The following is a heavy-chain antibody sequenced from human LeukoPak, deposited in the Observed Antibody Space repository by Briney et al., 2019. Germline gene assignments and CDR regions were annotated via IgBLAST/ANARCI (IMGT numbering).Heavy chain of an antibody. V-gene: IGHV3-23*01. CDR1: GFTFSSYA. CDR3: VKDPAKNYYGSGSYYNGGIDY. CDR2: ISGSGGST. D-gene: IGHD3-10*01. J-gene: IGHJ4*02. Sequence: PGASLRLSCAASGFTFSSYAMSWVRQAPGKGLEWVSAISGSGGSTYYADSVKGRFTISRDNSKDTLYLQMSSLRAEDTAVYYCVKDPAKNYYGSGSYYNGGIDYWGQGTLVTVSS.